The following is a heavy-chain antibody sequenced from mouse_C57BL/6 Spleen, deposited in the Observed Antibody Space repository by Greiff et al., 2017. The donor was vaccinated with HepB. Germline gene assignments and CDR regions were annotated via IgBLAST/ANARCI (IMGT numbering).Heavy chain of an antibody. CDR2: INPSSGYT. V-gene: IGHV1-7*01. CDR3: ASLYDGYYPY. Sequence: QVHVKQSGAELAKPGASVKLSCKASGYTFTSYWMHWVKQRPGQGLEWIGYINPSSGYTKYNQKFKDKATLTADKSSSTAYMQLSSLTYEDSAVYYCASLYDGYYPYWGQGTLVTVSA. CDR1: GYTFTSYW. D-gene: IGHD2-3*01. J-gene: IGHJ3*01.